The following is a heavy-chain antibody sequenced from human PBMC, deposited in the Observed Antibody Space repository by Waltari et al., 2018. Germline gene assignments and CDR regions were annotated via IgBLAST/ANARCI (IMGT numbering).Heavy chain of an antibody. D-gene: IGHD5-12*01. CDR3: ARLDIVVTGTPAFDF. V-gene: IGHV3-48*03. J-gene: IGHJ4*02. CDR2: ISRSDETI. CDR1: GLSLISYE. Sequence: EMQLVESGGGLVQPGGSRRLSCAASGLSLISYEMTWVRQATGKGLEWVSYISRSDETIFYADSVKGRFTISRDNAKNSLFLQMDSLRPEDTAIYYCARLDIVVTGTPAFDFWGQGTLVTVSS.